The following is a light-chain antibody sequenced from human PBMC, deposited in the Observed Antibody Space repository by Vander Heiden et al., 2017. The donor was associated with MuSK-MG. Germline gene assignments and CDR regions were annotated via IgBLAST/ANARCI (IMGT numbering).Light chain of an antibody. CDR3: MQSVRLPIR. CDR1: QSLLPTDVETC. Sequence: DIVMSQILLSLSVPPRQTASISSNSSQSLLPTDVETCLAWYLQKPGQPPRLLISGVSNRFSDMPDRFSGTGSGTDFTLTISQVEAEDVAVYYCMQSVRLPIRFGGGTNVESK. J-gene: IGKJ4*02. V-gene: IGKV2D-29*01. CDR2: GVS.